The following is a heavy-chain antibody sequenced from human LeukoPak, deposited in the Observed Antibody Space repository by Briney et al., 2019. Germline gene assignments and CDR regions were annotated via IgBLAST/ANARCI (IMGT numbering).Heavy chain of an antibody. CDR3: ARLSVPAAKGAFDI. Sequence: PSETLSLTCTVSGGSISSGGYYWSWLRQHPGKGLEWIVYIYFSGSTYYNPSLKSRFTISVDTSKNQFSLKLSSVTAADTAVYYCARLSVPAAKGAFDIWGQGTMVTVSS. CDR1: GGSISSGGYY. CDR2: IYFSGST. D-gene: IGHD2-2*01. V-gene: IGHV4-31*03. J-gene: IGHJ3*02.